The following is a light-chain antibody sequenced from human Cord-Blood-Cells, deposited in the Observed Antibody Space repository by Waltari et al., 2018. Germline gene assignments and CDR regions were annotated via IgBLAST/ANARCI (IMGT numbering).Light chain of an antibody. Sequence: DIQLSQSPSSLSASVGDRVTITCRARQSISSYLNLYQQKPGKAPKLLIYAASSLQSGVPSRFSVSGADTDFTLTISSLQPDDVATYYCQQSYMTPPYTVGQVTKLEIK. J-gene: IGKJ2*01. CDR2: AAS. CDR1: QSISSY. V-gene: IGKV1-39*01. CDR3: QQSYMTPPYT.